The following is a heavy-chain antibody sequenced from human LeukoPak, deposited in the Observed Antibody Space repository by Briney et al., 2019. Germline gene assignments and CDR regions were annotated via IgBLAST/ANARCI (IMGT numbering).Heavy chain of an antibody. CDR3: ARETGYCSGGSCSRDAFDI. J-gene: IGHJ3*02. Sequence: PGGSLRLSCAASGFTVSSNYMSWVRQAPGKGLEWVSVIYSGGSTYYADSVKGRFTISRDNSKNTLYLQMNSLRAEDTAVYYCARETGYCSGGSCSRDAFDIWGQGTMVTVSS. CDR2: IYSGGST. V-gene: IGHV3-66*01. D-gene: IGHD2-15*01. CDR1: GFTVSSNY.